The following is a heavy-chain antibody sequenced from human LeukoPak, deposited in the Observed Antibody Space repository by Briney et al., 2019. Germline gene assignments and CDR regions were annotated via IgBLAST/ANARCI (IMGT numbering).Heavy chain of an antibody. CDR1: GYTFTSYY. Sequence: ASVKVSCKASGYTFTSYYMHWVRQAPGQGLEWMGIINPSGGSTSYAQKFQGRVTMTRDTSTSTVYMELSSLRSEDTAVYYCARALQNSYAYLSLDYWGQGTLVTVSS. CDR2: INPSGGST. V-gene: IGHV1-46*01. J-gene: IGHJ4*02. CDR3: ARALQNSYAYLSLDY. D-gene: IGHD5-18*01.